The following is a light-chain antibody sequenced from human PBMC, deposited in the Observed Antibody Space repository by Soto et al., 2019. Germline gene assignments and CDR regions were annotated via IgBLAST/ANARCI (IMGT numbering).Light chain of an antibody. Sequence: DLQMTQSPSSLSASVGDRVTITCRASQSISSYLNWYQQKPGKAPKLLIYAASSLQSGVPSRLSGSGSGTDFTLTISSLQPEDFATYYCQQSYSTPPTFVQGTKVEMK. CDR1: QSISSY. J-gene: IGKJ1*01. V-gene: IGKV1-39*01. CDR3: QQSYSTPPT. CDR2: AAS.